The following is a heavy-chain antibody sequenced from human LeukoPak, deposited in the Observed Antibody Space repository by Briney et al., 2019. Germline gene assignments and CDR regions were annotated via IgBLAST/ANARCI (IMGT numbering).Heavy chain of an antibody. CDR3: ARMPLPYYYYYYMDV. V-gene: IGHV3-43D*03. Sequence: GGSLRLSCAASGFTFDDYAMHWVRQAPGKGLEWVSLISWDGGRTYYADSVKGRFTIARDNRKNSLYLQMNSLRAEDTALYYCARMPLPYYYYYYMDVWGKGTTVTVSS. D-gene: IGHD2-2*01. CDR1: GFTFDDYA. CDR2: ISWDGGRT. J-gene: IGHJ6*03.